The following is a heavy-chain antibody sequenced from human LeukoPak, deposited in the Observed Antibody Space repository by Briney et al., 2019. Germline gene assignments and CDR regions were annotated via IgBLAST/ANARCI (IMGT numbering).Heavy chain of an antibody. CDR3: ASTSSGIGLHPDAFDI. CDR1: GFTFSSYS. J-gene: IGHJ3*02. D-gene: IGHD3-10*01. Sequence: GGSLRLSCAASGFTFSSYSMNWVRQAPGKGLEWVSYISSSSSTIYYADSVKGRFTISRDNAKNSLYLQMNSLRAEDTAVYYCASTSSGIGLHPDAFDIWGQGTMVTVSS. CDR2: ISSSSSTI. V-gene: IGHV3-48*01.